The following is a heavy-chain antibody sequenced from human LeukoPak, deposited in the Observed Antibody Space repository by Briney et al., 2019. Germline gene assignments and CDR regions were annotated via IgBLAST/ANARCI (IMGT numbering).Heavy chain of an antibody. CDR2: IYSGGST. CDR3: ARGARYYDFWSGHNY. J-gene: IGHJ4*02. V-gene: IGHV3-66*01. Sequence: EGSLRLSCAASGFTVSSNYMSWVRQAPGKGLEWVSVIYSGGSTYYADSVKGRFTISRDNSKNTLYLQMNSLRAEDTAVYYCARGARYYDFWSGHNYWGQGTLVTVSS. D-gene: IGHD3-3*01. CDR1: GFTVSSNY.